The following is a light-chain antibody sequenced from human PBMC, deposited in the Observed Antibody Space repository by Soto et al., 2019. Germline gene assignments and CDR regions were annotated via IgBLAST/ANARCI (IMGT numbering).Light chain of an antibody. CDR1: ESLADWGGSNF. CDR3: MQSSHIPNT. Sequence: EIVLTQTPLSLSVTPGLPASISCKSSESLADWGGSNFLYWYLQRPGQPPKLLMYEVSHRFSGVPDRFSGSGSGTDFTLKISRVEAEDVGIYYCMQSSHIPNTFGQGTKLEIK. CDR2: EVS. V-gene: IGKV2D-29*01. J-gene: IGKJ2*01.